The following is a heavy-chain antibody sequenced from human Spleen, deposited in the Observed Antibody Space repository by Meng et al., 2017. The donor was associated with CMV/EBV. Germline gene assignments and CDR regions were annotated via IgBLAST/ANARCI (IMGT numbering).Heavy chain of an antibody. CDR1: GGSFSGYY. CDR2: INHSGST. CDR3: ARTLRKYCSSTSCFRGLKWFDP. J-gene: IGHJ5*02. D-gene: IGHD2-2*01. Sequence: SETLSLTCAVYGGSFSGYYWSWIRQPPGKGLEWIGEINHSGSTNYNPSLKSRVTISVDTSKNQFSLKLSSVTAADTAVYYCARTLRKYCSSTSCFRGLKWFDPWGQGTLVTVSS. V-gene: IGHV4-34*01.